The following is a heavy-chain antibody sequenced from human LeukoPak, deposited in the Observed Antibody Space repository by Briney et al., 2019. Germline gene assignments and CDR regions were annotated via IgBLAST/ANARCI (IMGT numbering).Heavy chain of an antibody. V-gene: IGHV4-61*02. CDR3: ARRQSAWFDP. Sequence: SETLSLTCTVSGGSISSGSYYWSWIRQPAGKGLEWIGRIYTSGSTNYNPSLKSRVTISVDTSKNQFSLKLSSVTAADTAVYYCARRQSAWFDPWGQGTLVTVSS. CDR1: GGSISSGSYY. J-gene: IGHJ5*02. CDR2: IYTSGST.